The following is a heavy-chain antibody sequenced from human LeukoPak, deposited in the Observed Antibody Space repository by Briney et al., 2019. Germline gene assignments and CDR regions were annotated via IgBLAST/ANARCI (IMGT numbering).Heavy chain of an antibody. V-gene: IGHV3-48*03. CDR3: ARERPAAGPAFDY. CDR1: GFTFSSYE. J-gene: IGHJ4*02. Sequence: GGSLRLSCAASGFTFSSYEMNWVRQAPGKGLXXXSYISSSDNPIYYADSVKGRFTISRNNAKNSLYLQMNSLRAEDTAVYFYARERPAAGPAFDYWGQGTLVTVSS. CDR2: ISSSDNPI. D-gene: IGHD6-13*01.